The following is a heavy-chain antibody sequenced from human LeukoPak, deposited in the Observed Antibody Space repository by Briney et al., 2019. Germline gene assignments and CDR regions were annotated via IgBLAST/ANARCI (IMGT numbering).Heavy chain of an antibody. CDR3: TRELGGSYNDY. D-gene: IGHD1-26*01. V-gene: IGHV1-46*01. CDR2: INPSGGTT. CDR1: GYTFSSYY. J-gene: IGHJ4*02. Sequence: ASVKVSCKASGYTFSSYYMHWVRQAPGQGLEWMGVINPSGGTTTYAQKFQGRLTMTRDTSTSTVYMEVSSRTSEDTAAYYSTRELGGSYNDYWGQGTLVTVSS.